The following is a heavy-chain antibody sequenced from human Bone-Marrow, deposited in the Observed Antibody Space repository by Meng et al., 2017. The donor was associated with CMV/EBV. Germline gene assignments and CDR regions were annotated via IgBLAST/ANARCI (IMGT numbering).Heavy chain of an antibody. CDR1: GFTFSSYW. CDR2: IKQDGSEK. CDR3: AREIPYDFWSGYYIEYYYYYYGMDV. Sequence: GGSLRLSCAASGFTFSSYWMSWVRQAPGKGLEWVANIKQDGSEKYYVDSVKGRFTISRDNAKNSLYLQMNSLRAEDTAVYYCAREIPYDFWSGYYIEYYYYYYGMDVWGQGTTVTVSS. V-gene: IGHV3-7*01. D-gene: IGHD3-3*01. J-gene: IGHJ6*02.